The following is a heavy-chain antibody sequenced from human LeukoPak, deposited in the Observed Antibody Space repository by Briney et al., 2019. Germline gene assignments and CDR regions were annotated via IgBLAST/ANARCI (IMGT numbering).Heavy chain of an antibody. CDR3: AGTWIQLYYGMDV. Sequence: GGSLRLLCAASGFTFCSYWMICVRESTEKGVEGVANIKQDGSEKYYVDSVKGRFTISRDNAKNSLYLQMNSLRAEDTAVYYCAGTWIQLYYGMDVWGQGTTVTVSS. J-gene: IGHJ6*02. CDR2: IKQDGSEK. CDR1: GFTFCSYW. D-gene: IGHD5-18*01. V-gene: IGHV3-7*02.